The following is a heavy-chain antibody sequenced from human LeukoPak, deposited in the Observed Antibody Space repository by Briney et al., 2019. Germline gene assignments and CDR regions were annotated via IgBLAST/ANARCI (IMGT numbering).Heavy chain of an antibody. CDR3: ARHLSGVTGYTYGRGIDY. CDR1: GFTFSSYW. J-gene: IGHJ4*02. D-gene: IGHD5-18*01. Sequence: GGSLRPSCAASGFTFSSYWMSWVRQAPGKGLEWVANIKKDGSEKYYVDSVKGRFTISRDNAKKSLYLQMNSLRAEDTAVYYCARHLSGVTGYTYGRGIDYWGQGTLVTVSS. CDR2: IKKDGSEK. V-gene: IGHV3-7*01.